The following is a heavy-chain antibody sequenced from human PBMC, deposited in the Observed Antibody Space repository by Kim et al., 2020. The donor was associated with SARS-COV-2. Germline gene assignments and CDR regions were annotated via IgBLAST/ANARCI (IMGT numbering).Heavy chain of an antibody. V-gene: IGHV4-59*11. J-gene: IGHJ4*02. CDR1: GGSISSHY. Sequence: SENLSLTCTVSGGSISSHYWSWIRQPPGKGLEWIGYIHYSGSTNYNPSLKSRLTISVDTSKNQFSLKLSSVTAADTAVYYCARDRSYFSYWGQGTLGTIS. CDR3: ARDRSYFSY. CDR2: IHYSGST. D-gene: IGHD1-26*01.